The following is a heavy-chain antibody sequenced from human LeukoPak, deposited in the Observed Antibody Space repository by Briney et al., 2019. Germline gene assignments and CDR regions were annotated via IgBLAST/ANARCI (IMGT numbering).Heavy chain of an antibody. J-gene: IGHJ5*02. CDR1: GYSFTSYW. CDR3: ATGLYGSGSYYPWFDP. D-gene: IGHD3-10*01. V-gene: IGHV5-51*01. Sequence: GESLKISCKGSGYSFTSYWIGWVRQMPGKGLEWMGISYPGDSGTRYSPSFQGQVTISADKSISTAYLQWSSLKASDTAMYYCATGLYGSGSYYPWFDPWGQGTLVTVSS. CDR2: SYPGDSGT.